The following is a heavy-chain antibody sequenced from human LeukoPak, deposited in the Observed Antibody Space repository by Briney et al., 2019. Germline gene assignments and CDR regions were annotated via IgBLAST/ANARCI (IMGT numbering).Heavy chain of an antibody. V-gene: IGHV4-39*01. Sequence: GSLRLSCAASGFSFSTYAMSWVRQPPGKGLEWIGSIYYSGSTYYNPSLKSRVTISVDTSKNQFSQKLSSVTAADTAVYYCARSYRLDAFDIWGQGTMVTVSS. D-gene: IGHD3-10*01. CDR3: ARSYRLDAFDI. CDR2: IYYSGST. J-gene: IGHJ3*02. CDR1: GFSFSTYA.